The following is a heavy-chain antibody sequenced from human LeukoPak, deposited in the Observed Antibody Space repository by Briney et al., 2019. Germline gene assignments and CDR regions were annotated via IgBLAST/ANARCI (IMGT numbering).Heavy chain of an antibody. D-gene: IGHD5-24*01. V-gene: IGHV3-53*01. Sequence: GGSLRLSCAASGFTVSSNYMSWVRQAPGKGLEWVSLIYSGGSTYYADSVKGRFTISRDNSKNTLYLQMNSLRAEDTAVYYCARVTERWLNIDYWGQGTLVTVSS. CDR2: IYSGGST. CDR1: GFTVSSNY. CDR3: ARVTERWLNIDY. J-gene: IGHJ4*02.